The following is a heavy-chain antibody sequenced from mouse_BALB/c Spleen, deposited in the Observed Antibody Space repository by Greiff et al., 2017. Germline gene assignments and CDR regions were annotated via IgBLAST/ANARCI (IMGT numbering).Heavy chain of an antibody. V-gene: IGHV4-2*02. D-gene: IGHD1-1*01. J-gene: IGHJ4*01. CDR3: ARLVAWYAMDY. CDR1: GFDFSRYW. CDR2: INPGSSTI. Sequence: EVKLMESGGGLVEPGGSLNLSCAASGFDFSRYWMSWARQAPGKGQEWIGEINPGSSTINYTPSLKDKFIISRDNAKNMLYLQMSKVTSEDTALYYCARLVAWYAMDYWGQGTSVTVSS.